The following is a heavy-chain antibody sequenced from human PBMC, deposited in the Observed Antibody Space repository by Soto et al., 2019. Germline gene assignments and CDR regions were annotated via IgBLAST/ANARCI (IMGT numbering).Heavy chain of an antibody. J-gene: IGHJ6*02. Sequence: GATVKVSCKASGGTFSSYAISWVRQAPGQGLEWMGGIIPIFGDTNDAPKFQDRVTMTIDRSTSTAYMELRSLRSDDAAVYYCARAGAAPYYYYGMDVWGQGTRVTVSS. CDR1: GGTFSSYA. D-gene: IGHD2-15*01. CDR2: IIPIFGDT. V-gene: IGHV1-69*05. CDR3: ARAGAAPYYYYGMDV.